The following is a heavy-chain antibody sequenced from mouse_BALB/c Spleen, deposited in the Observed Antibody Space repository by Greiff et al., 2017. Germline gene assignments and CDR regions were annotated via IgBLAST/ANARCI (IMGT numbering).Heavy chain of an antibody. CDR3: ARDGFAY. CDR2: ISNLAYSI. V-gene: IGHV5-15*02. J-gene: IGHJ3*01. Sequence: EVQLVESGGGLVQPGGSRKLSCAASGFTFSDYGMAWVRQAPGKGPEWVAFISNLAYSIYYADTVTGRFTISRENAKNTLYLEMSSLRSEDTAMYYCARDGFAYWGQGTLVTVSA. CDR1: GFTFSDYG.